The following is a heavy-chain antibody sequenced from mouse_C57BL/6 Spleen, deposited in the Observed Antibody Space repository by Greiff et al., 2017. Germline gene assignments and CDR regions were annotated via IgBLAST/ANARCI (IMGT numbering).Heavy chain of an antibody. Sequence: QVQLQQSGPELVKPGASVKISCKASGYAFSSSWMNWVKQRPGKGLEWIGRIYPGDGDTNYNGKFKGKATLTADKSSSTAYMQLSSLTSEDSAVYFCARSHYYSNYAFDYWGQGTTLTVSS. CDR1: GYAFSSSW. J-gene: IGHJ2*01. D-gene: IGHD2-5*01. V-gene: IGHV1-82*01. CDR3: ARSHYYSNYAFDY. CDR2: IYPGDGDT.